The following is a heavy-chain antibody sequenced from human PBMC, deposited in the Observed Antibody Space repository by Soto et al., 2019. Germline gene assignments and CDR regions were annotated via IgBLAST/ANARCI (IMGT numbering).Heavy chain of an antibody. D-gene: IGHD3-22*01. CDR3: ARDKSGYPSDY. J-gene: IGHJ4*02. Sequence: GGSLRLSCAASGFTFSSYGMHWVRQAPGKGLEWVAVIWYDGSNKCYADSVKGRFTISRDNSKNTLYLQMNSLRAEDTAVYYCARDKSGYPSDYWGQGTLVTVSS. CDR2: IWYDGSNK. V-gene: IGHV3-33*01. CDR1: GFTFSSYG.